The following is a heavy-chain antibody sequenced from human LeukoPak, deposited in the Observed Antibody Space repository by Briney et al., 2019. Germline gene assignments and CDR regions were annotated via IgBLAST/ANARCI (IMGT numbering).Heavy chain of an antibody. J-gene: IGHJ6*02. D-gene: IGHD4-17*01. CDR2: MYSGGST. V-gene: IGHV3-66*01. CDR1: GFTVSSYY. CDR3: ARSYGNHLFGMDV. Sequence: QTGGSLRLSCAASGFTVSSYYMTWVRQAPGKGLEWVSVMYSGGSTYYADSVRGRVAISRDNSQNTVFLQMNSVRVEDTAVYYCARSYGNHLFGMDVWGQGTAVTVSS.